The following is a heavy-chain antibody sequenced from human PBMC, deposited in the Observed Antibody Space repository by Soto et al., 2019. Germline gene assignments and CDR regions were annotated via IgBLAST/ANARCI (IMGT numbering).Heavy chain of an antibody. CDR2: IYHSGST. J-gene: IGHJ4*02. Sequence: SETMSLTCAVSGYSISSGYYWGWIRQPPGKGLEWIGSIYHSGSTYYNPSLKSRVTISVDTSKNQFSLKMSSVTAADTAVYYCASDPPNQELGIDYWGQVTLVTFSS. CDR3: ASDPPNQELGIDY. CDR1: GYSISSGYY. D-gene: IGHD7-27*01. V-gene: IGHV4-38-2*01.